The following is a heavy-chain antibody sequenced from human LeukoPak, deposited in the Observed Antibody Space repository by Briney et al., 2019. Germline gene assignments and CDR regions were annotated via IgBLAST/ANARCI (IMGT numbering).Heavy chain of an antibody. V-gene: IGHV1-69*13. CDR1: GGTFSSYA. J-gene: IGHJ6*03. D-gene: IGHD3-10*01. CDR2: IIPIFGTA. Sequence: GASVKVSCKASGGTFSSYAISWVRQAPGQGLEWMGGIIPIFGTANYAQKFQGRVTITADESTSTAYMELSSLRSEDTAVYYCAREYRPMVRGVADYYYMDVWGKGTTVTVSS. CDR3: AREYRPMVRGVADYYYMDV.